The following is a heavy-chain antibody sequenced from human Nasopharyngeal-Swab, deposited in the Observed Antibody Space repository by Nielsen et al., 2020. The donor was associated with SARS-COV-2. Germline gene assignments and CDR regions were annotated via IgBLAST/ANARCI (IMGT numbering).Heavy chain of an antibody. V-gene: IGHV1-8*01. D-gene: IGHD2-2*02. J-gene: IGHJ6*03. CDR2: MNPNSGNT. CDR3: ARAGEGVVVPAAIMGRTYYYYYYMDV. Sequence: ASVKVSCKASGYTFTSYDTNWVRQATGQGLEWMGWMNPNSGNTGYAQKFQGRVTMTRNTSISTAYMELSSLRSEDTAVYYCARAGEGVVVPAAIMGRTYYYYYYMDVWGKGTTVTVSS. CDR1: GYTFTSYD.